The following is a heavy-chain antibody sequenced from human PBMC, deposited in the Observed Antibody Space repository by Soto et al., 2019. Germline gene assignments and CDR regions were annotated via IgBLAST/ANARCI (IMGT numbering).Heavy chain of an antibody. J-gene: IGHJ4*02. CDR2: INHSGST. D-gene: IGHD6-13*01. CDR3: ARGGTIAAAGHDNFDY. Sequence: SETLSLTCAVYGGSFSGYYWSWIRQPPGKGLEWIGEINHSGSTNYNPSLKSRVTISVDTSKNQFSLKLSSVTAADTAVYYCARGGTIAAAGHDNFDYWGQGTLVTVSS. V-gene: IGHV4-34*01. CDR1: GGSFSGYY.